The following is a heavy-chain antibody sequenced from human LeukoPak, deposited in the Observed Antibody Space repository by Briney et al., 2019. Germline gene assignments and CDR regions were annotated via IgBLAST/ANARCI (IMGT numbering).Heavy chain of an antibody. V-gene: IGHV3-23*01. CDR2: ISGSGGST. CDR1: GFTFSSYA. J-gene: IGHJ4*02. Sequence: GGSLRLSCAASGFTFSSYAMSWVRQAPGKGLEWVSAISGSGGSTYYADSVKGRFTISRDNSKNTLYLQMNSLRAEDTAVYYCARDRRYSSGWYYFDYWGQGTLVTVSS. CDR3: ARDRRYSSGWYYFDY. D-gene: IGHD6-19*01.